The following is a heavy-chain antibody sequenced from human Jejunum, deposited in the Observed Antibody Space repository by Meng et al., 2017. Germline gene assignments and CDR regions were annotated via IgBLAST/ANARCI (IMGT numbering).Heavy chain of an antibody. CDR3: VREKRRTYYFDY. CDR2: IYYSGAT. J-gene: IGHJ4*02. Sequence: QVQLQESGPGLVKPSQTPSLTCTVSGAAISGADYYWSWIRQPPGKGLEWIGYIYYSGATYSNPSLKSRATISIDTSKNQFSLRLTSVTAADTAVYYCVREKRRTYYFDYWGQGTLVTVSS. CDR1: GAAISGADYY. D-gene: IGHD3-16*01. V-gene: IGHV4-30-4*01.